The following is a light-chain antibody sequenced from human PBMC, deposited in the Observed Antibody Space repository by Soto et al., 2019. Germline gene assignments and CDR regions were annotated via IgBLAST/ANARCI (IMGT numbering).Light chain of an antibody. CDR3: QQYNSWPRT. J-gene: IGKJ1*01. Sequence: EIVLTQSPGTLSLSPWERATLSCRASQSVSSSYLAWYQQKPGQAPRLLVYGASTRATGVPARFSGSGSGTEFTLIISSLQSEDFAVYYCQQYNSWPRTFGQGTKVDIK. V-gene: IGKV3-15*01. CDR2: GAS. CDR1: QSVSSSY.